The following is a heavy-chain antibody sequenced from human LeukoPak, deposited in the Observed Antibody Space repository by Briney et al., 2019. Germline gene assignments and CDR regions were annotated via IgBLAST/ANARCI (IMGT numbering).Heavy chain of an antibody. Sequence: ASVKVSCKASGYTFTGYYMHWVRQAPGQGLEWMGWINPNSGGTNYAQKFQGRVTMTRDTSISTAYMELSRLRSDDTAVYYCARAVGNDYGDSPLDYWGQGTLVTVSS. CDR3: ARAVGNDYGDSPLDY. J-gene: IGHJ4*02. CDR2: INPNSGGT. V-gene: IGHV1-2*02. D-gene: IGHD4-17*01. CDR1: GYTFTGYY.